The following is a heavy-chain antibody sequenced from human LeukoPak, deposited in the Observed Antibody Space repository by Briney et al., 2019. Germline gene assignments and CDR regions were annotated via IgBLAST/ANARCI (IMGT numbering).Heavy chain of an antibody. J-gene: IGHJ5*02. V-gene: IGHV4-30-2*01. Sequence: PSQTLSLTCAVSGGSISSGGYSWSWIRQPPGKGLEWIGYIYHSGSTYYNPSLKSRVTISVDRSKNHFSLKLSSVTAADTAVYSCARDLGNGFDPWGQGTLVSVSS. D-gene: IGHD3-10*01. CDR3: ARDLGNGFDP. CDR2: IYHSGST. CDR1: GGSISSGGYS.